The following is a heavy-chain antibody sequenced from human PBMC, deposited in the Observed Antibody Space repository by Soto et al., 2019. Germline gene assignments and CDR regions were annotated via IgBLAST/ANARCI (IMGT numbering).Heavy chain of an antibody. V-gene: IGHV3-30*18. CDR3: AKDRQLWYYYYYYGMDV. J-gene: IGHJ6*02. Sequence: LRLSCAASGFTFSSYGMHWVRQAPGKGLEWVAVISYDGSNKYYADSVKGRFTISRDNSKNTLYLQMNSLRAEDTAVYYCAKDRQLWYYYYYYGMDVWGQGTTVTVSS. CDR2: ISYDGSNK. CDR1: GFTFSSYG. D-gene: IGHD5-18*01.